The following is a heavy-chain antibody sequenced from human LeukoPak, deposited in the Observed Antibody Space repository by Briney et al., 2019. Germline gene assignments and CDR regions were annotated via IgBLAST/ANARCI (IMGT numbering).Heavy chain of an antibody. J-gene: IGHJ4*02. Sequence: GGSLRPSRAAPGFTFNSYSMNWVRQAPGKGLEWVSSISSSSYIYYADSVKGRFTISRDNAKNSLYLQMNSLRAEDTAVYYCARAGYGDYSDYWGQGTLVTVSS. V-gene: IGHV3-21*01. CDR1: GFTFNSYS. CDR2: ISSSSYI. CDR3: ARAGYGDYSDY. D-gene: IGHD4-17*01.